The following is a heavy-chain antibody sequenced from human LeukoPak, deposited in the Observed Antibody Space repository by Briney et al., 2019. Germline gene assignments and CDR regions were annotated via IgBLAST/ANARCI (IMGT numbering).Heavy chain of an antibody. CDR2: IIPIFGTA. V-gene: IGHV1-69*13. Sequence: GASVNVSCKASGGTFSIYAISWVRQAPGQGLEWMGGIIPIFGTANYAQKFQGRVTITADESTSTAYMELSSLRSEDTAVYYCARQVGVDAFDIWGRGTMVTVSS. CDR1: GGTFSIYA. CDR3: ARQVGVDAFDI. J-gene: IGHJ3*02. D-gene: IGHD1-26*01.